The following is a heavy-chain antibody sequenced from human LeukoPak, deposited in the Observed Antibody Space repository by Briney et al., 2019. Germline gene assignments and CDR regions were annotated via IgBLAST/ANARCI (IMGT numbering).Heavy chain of an antibody. V-gene: IGHV1-18*01. CDR2: ISAYNGNT. CDR1: GYTFTSYG. D-gene: IGHD2-15*01. Sequence: GASVKVSCKGSGYTFTSYGISWVRQAPGQGLEWMGWISAYNGNTNYAQKLQGRVTMTTDTSTSTAYMELRSLRSDDTAVYYCARDQLAVVVAGPGYWGQGTLVTVSS. J-gene: IGHJ4*02. CDR3: ARDQLAVVVAGPGY.